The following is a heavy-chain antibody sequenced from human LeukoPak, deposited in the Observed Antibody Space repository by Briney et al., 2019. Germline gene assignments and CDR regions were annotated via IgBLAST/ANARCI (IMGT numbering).Heavy chain of an antibody. V-gene: IGHV1-58*01. CDR3: VADCLGDCID. Sequence: VATVKVSCKASGFIFSSSAVQWVRHARGQRLEWIGWIVVGSGNTNYAQNFQERVTITRDMSTSTAYMELSSLRSEDTAVYYCVADCLGDCIDWGQGTLVTVSS. J-gene: IGHJ4*02. CDR1: GFIFSSSA. D-gene: IGHD2-21*02. CDR2: IVVGSGNT.